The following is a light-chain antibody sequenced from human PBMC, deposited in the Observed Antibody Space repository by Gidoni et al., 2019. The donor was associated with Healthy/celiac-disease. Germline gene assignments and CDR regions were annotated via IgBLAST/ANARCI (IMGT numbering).Light chain of an antibody. CDR3: QQYNSYSQGT. J-gene: IGKJ1*01. CDR1: QSISSW. CDR2: KAS. V-gene: IGKV1-5*03. Sequence: EIQMTQSPSTLSASVGDRVTITCRASQSISSWLAWYQQKPGKAPKLLIYKASSLESGVPSRFSGSGSGTEFTLTISSLQPDDFATYYCQQYNSYSQGTFXXXTKVEIK.